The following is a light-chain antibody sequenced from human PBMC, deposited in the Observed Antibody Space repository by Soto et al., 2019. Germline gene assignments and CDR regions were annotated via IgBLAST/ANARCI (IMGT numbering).Light chain of an antibody. V-gene: IGKV3-20*01. Sequence: EVVLTQSPGTLSLSRGERATLSCRASERIYSAYLGWYQQKPGQAPRLLIYGTSSRATGIPDRFSGSGSGTDFTLTISRLEPEDFAVNYCQQYGNSPITFGQGTRLEIK. CDR3: QQYGNSPIT. J-gene: IGKJ5*01. CDR1: ERIYSAY. CDR2: GTS.